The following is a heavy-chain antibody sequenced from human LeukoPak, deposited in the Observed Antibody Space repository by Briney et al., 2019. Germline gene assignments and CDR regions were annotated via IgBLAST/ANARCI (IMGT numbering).Heavy chain of an antibody. CDR2: LYSAGNT. V-gene: IGHV3-66*02. D-gene: IGHD5-12*01. CDR3: ARARDYIVVDF. J-gene: IGHJ4*02. Sequence: GGSLRLSCAASGFTVSSNYMNWVRQVPGKGLEWVSVLYSAGNTYYADSVKGRFTISRDNSKNTLFLQMDSLRPEDTAVYYCARARDYIVVDFWGQGTLVTVSS. CDR1: GFTVSSNY.